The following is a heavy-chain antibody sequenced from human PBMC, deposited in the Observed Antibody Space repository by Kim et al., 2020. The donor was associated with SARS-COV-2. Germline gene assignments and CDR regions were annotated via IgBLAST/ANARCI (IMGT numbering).Heavy chain of an antibody. CDR3: ARGEVGRS. J-gene: IGHJ4*02. D-gene: IGHD1-26*01. Sequence: SSYIYYADSVKGRFTISRDNAKNSLYLQMNSLRAEDTAVYYCARGEVGRSWGQGTLVTVSS. CDR2: SSYI. V-gene: IGHV3-21*01.